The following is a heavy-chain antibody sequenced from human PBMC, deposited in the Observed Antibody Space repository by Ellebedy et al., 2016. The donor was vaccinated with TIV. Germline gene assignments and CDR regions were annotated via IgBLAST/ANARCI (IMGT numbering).Heavy chain of an antibody. Sequence: MPSETLSLTCTVSGGSISSSSYYWGWIRQPPGKGLEWIGEIHHRGNTNYNPSLTGRLSISVDTSKNQFSLNLSSVTAADTAMYYCGREKDDYGNYRGYWGQGTLVTVSS. CDR3: GREKDDYGNYRGY. J-gene: IGHJ4*02. CDR1: GGSISSSSYY. V-gene: IGHV4-39*07. D-gene: IGHD4-17*01. CDR2: IHHRGNT.